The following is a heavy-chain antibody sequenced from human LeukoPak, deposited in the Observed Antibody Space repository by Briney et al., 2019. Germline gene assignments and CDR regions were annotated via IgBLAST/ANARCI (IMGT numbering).Heavy chain of an antibody. V-gene: IGHV3-48*02. CDR2: ICGSGSTI. CDR3: TRGAIPGYGDNWFWFDS. J-gene: IGHJ5*01. CDR1: GLTFSTTS. Sequence: GGSLRLSCVASGLTFSTTSMNWVRQAPGKGLEWVSYICGSGSTIYYTDSVKGRFTISRDNARNSVYLQMNSLRDEDTATYYCTRGAIPGYGDNWFWFDSWGQGTLVSVSS. D-gene: IGHD1-1*01.